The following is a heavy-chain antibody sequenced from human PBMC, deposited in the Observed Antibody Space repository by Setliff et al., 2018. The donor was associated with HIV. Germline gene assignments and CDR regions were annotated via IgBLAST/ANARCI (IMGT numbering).Heavy chain of an antibody. CDR1: GFTFGSYA. V-gene: IGHV3-23*01. Sequence: GGSLRLSCAPSGFTFGSYAMSWVRQAPGKGLEWVSVISGSGDSTFYADSLKGRFTISRDNSKNMLYLQMNSLRAEDTAVYYCARVDYGDYFYYYYMDVWGKGTTVTAP. D-gene: IGHD4-17*01. CDR3: ARVDYGDYFYYYYMDV. J-gene: IGHJ6*03. CDR2: ISGSGDST.